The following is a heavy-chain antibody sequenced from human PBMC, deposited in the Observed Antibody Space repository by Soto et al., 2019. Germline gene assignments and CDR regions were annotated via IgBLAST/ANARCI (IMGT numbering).Heavy chain of an antibody. CDR1: GFTFSNYW. J-gene: IGHJ4*02. CDR2: IKSDGSST. CDR3: ARGAQNYYYFDY. D-gene: IGHD1-7*01. V-gene: IGHV3-74*01. Sequence: PGGSLRLSCASSGFTFSNYWIHLVRQAPGKGLVWLSRIKSDGSSTNYADSVKGRFTISRDNAKNTLYLQVNSLRAEDTAVYYCARGAQNYYYFDYWGQGTLVTVSS.